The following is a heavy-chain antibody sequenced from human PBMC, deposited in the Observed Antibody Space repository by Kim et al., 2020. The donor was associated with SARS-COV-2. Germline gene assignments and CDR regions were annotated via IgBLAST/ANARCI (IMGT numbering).Heavy chain of an antibody. CDR2: ISYDGSNK. V-gene: IGHV3-30*18. CDR1: GFTFSSYG. J-gene: IGHJ4*02. Sequence: GGSLRLSCAASGFTFSSYGMHWVRQAPGKGLEWVAVISYDGSNKYYADSVKGRFTISRDNSKNTLYLQMNSLRAEDTAVYYCAKGGGRWLVRWSLDYWGQGTLVTVSS. CDR3: AKGGGRWLVRWSLDY. D-gene: IGHD6-19*01.